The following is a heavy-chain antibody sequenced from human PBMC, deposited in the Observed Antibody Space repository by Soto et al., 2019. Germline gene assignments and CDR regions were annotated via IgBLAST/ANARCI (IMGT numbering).Heavy chain of an antibody. CDR1: GGTFSSYT. Sequence: SVKVSCKASGGTFSSYTISWVRQAPGQGLEWMGRIIPILGIANYAQKFQGRVTITADKSTSTAYMELSSLRSEDTAFYYCARVYSGYDCLDYWGQGTLVTVSS. V-gene: IGHV1-69*02. CDR2: IIPILGIA. CDR3: ARVYSGYDCLDY. J-gene: IGHJ4*02. D-gene: IGHD5-12*01.